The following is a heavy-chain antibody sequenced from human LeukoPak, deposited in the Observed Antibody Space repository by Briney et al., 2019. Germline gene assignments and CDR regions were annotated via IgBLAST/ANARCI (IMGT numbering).Heavy chain of an antibody. J-gene: IGHJ4*02. D-gene: IGHD3-3*01. CDR2: IYYSGSD. V-gene: IGHV4-39*01. CDR3: ARCGYYDFWSGYNPATSDY. CDR1: SGSISSGSYY. Sequence: PSETLSLTCTVSSGSISSGSYYWGWIRQPPGKGLEWIGSIYYSGSDYYKPSLKSRVTISVDTSKNQSSLKLPSVPAADPAVYYCARCGYYDFWSGYNPATSDYWGQGTLVTVSS.